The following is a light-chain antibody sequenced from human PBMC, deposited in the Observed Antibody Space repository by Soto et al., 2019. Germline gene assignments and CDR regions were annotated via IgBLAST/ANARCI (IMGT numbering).Light chain of an antibody. CDR3: HQYGDSPLT. CDR1: QSVRNNY. V-gene: IGKV3-20*01. CDR2: AAS. Sequence: EIVLTQSPGTLSLSPGERAILSCRASQSVRNNYLAWYQHKPGQAPRLLIYAASGRAAGIPDRFSGSGSGTEFTLAISRLEPEDFAVFYCHQYGDSPLTFGQGTRLEIK. J-gene: IGKJ5*01.